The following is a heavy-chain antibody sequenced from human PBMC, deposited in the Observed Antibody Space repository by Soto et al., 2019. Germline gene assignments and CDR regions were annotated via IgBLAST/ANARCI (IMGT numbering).Heavy chain of an antibody. CDR1: GGSISSGDYY. CDR3: ARGVTFGGVIAPRFDP. D-gene: IGHD3-16*02. CDR2: IHNSGTT. Sequence: SETLSLTCTVSGGSISSGDYYWSWIRQHPGKGLEWIGYIHNSGTTYYIPPLRSRVTMAVDTSKNQLSLKLTSVTAADTAVYYCARGVTFGGVIAPRFDPWGQGTLVT. V-gene: IGHV4-31*03. J-gene: IGHJ5*02.